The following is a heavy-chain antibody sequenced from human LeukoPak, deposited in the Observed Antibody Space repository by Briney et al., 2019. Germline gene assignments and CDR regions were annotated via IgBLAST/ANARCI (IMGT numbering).Heavy chain of an antibody. CDR2: ISGSGAST. D-gene: IGHD3-22*01. V-gene: IGHV3-23*01. J-gene: IGHJ4*02. CDR1: GITLSNYG. Sequence: GGSLRLSCAVSGITLSNYGMSWVRQAPGKGLEWVAGISGSGASTNYAASVKGRFTISRDNPKNTLYLQMNSLRAEDTAVYFCAKRGVVIRVILVGFHKEAYYFDSWGQGALVTVSS. CDR3: AKRGVVIRVILVGFHKEAYYFDS.